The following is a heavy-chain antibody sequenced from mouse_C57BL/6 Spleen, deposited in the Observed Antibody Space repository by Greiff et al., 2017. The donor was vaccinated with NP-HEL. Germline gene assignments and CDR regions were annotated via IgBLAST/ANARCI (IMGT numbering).Heavy chain of an antibody. CDR1: GYTFTSYW. V-gene: IGHV1-72*01. CDR2: IDPNSGGT. Sequence: QVQLQQSGAELVKPGASVKLSCKASGYTFTSYWMHWVKQRPGRGLEWIGRIDPNSGGTKYNEKFKSKATLTVDKPSSTAYMQLSSLASGDSAVYYCAREDYGSRGVWFAYWGQGTLVTVAA. J-gene: IGHJ3*01. CDR3: AREDYGSRGVWFAY. D-gene: IGHD1-1*01.